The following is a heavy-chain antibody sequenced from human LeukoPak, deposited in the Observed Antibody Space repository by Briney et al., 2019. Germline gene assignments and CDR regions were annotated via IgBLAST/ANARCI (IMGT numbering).Heavy chain of an antibody. Sequence: GGSLRLSCAASGFTVSSNYMSWVRQAPGKGLEWVSVIYSGGSTYYADSVKGRFTISRDNSKNTLYLQMNSLRAEDTAVYYCARDLHSSGWPRGFDYWGQGTLVTVSS. J-gene: IGHJ4*02. CDR2: IYSGGST. D-gene: IGHD6-19*01. V-gene: IGHV3-53*01. CDR1: GFTVSSNY. CDR3: ARDLHSSGWPRGFDY.